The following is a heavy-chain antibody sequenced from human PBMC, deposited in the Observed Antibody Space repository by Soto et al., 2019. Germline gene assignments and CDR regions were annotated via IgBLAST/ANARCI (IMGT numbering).Heavy chain of an antibody. Sequence: GGSLRLSCAASGFTFSDYYMSWIRQAPGKGLEWVSYISSSSSYTNYADSVKGRFTISRDNAKNSLYLQMNSLRAEDTAVYYCARGELEPNYYYYGMAVWGQGTTVTVSS. CDR2: ISSSSSYT. CDR1: GFTFSDYY. CDR3: ARGELEPNYYYYGMAV. J-gene: IGHJ6*02. V-gene: IGHV3-11*06. D-gene: IGHD1-26*01.